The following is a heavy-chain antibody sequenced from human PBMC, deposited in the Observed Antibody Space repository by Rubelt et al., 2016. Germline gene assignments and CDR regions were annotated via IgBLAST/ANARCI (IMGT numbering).Heavy chain of an antibody. CDR3: ARAEDRSGWYDY. D-gene: IGHD6-19*01. V-gene: IGHV1-2*02. J-gene: IGHJ4*02. Sequence: QVQLVQSGAEVKKPGSSVKVSCKASGGTFSSYAISWVRQAPGQGLEWMGWINPNSGGINDAQKFQGRVTMTRDTSISTAYMELSRLRSDDTAVYYCARAEDRSGWYDYWGQGTLVTVSS. CDR1: GGTFSSYA. CDR2: INPNSGGI.